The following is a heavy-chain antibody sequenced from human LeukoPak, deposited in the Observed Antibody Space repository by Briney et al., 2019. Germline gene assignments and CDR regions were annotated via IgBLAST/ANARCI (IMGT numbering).Heavy chain of an antibody. CDR1: GYTFIDYY. V-gene: IGHV1-2*02. CDR2: INPNSGGT. J-gene: IGHJ4*02. CDR3: ARGHSGYDTY. Sequence: ASVEVSCKSSGYTFIDYYIHWVRQAPGQGLEWMGWINPNSGGTNYAQKFQGRVTMTRDTSISTAYMELSRLRSDDTAVYYCARGHSGYDTYWGQGTLVTVSS. D-gene: IGHD5-12*01.